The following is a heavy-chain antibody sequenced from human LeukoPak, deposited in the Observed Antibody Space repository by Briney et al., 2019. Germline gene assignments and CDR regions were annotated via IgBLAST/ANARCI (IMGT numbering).Heavy chain of an antibody. CDR1: GIIIIDSY. J-gene: IGHJ3*01. D-gene: IGHD3-10*01. CDR3: SRGNHFGSGGYLRRAIDV. CDR2: IYRDNST. Sequence: GGSLRLSCAASGIIIIDSYMTWLGHAPGKGLEWVATIYRDNSTYYGDSVRGRFSVSRDTSKTTMFLQMNNLRGEDSAVYYCSRGNHFGSGGYLRRAIDVWGQGTLVTVSS. V-gene: IGHV3-53*01.